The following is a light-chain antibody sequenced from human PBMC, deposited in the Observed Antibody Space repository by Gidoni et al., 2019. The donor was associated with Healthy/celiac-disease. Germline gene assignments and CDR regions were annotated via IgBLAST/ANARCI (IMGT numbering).Light chain of an antibody. Sequence: DIVMTQSPATLSVSPGERATLSCRASQSVSSNLAWYQQKPGQAPRLLNYGASTRATGIPARFSGSGSGTEFTLTISSLQSEDFAVYFCQQYNNWPPGLTFGGGTKVEIK. CDR3: QQYNNWPPGLT. CDR2: GAS. CDR1: QSVSSN. V-gene: IGKV3-15*01. J-gene: IGKJ4*01.